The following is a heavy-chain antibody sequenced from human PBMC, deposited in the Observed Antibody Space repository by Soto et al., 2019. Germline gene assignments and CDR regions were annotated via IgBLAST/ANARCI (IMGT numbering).Heavy chain of an antibody. V-gene: IGHV3-23*01. J-gene: IGHJ4*02. CDR1: GFTFGNYA. D-gene: IGHD7-27*01. CDR2: ISGGGDAT. Sequence: EVQLLESGGGLVQPGVSLRLCCAASGFTFGNYAFSWVRQAPGKGLECVSVISGGGDATYYPDSVKGRFTTSRDNSTNTVYLQTNSLRAEDTAFYYCAKKPLGSRTLPALHYFDYWGQGTLVTVSS. CDR3: AKKPLGSRTLPALHYFDY.